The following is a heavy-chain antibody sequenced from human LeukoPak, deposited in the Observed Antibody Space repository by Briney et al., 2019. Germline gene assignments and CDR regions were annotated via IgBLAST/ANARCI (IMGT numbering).Heavy chain of an antibody. J-gene: IGHJ5*02. V-gene: IGHV4-61*10. Sequence: SQTLSLTCSVSGDSMNCGSNFWPWLRQAAGRGLELIGYIYCSGSTNYNPSRMTSVTISVDTSKNQFFLKLSSVTAADTAVYYWARGGSSGWVYGNWFNPWGQGTLVTVSS. CDR3: ARGGSSGWVYGNWFNP. CDR1: GDSMNCGSNF. D-gene: IGHD6-19*01. CDR2: IYCSGST.